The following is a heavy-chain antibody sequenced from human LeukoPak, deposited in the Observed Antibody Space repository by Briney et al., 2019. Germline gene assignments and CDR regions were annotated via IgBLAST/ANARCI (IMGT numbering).Heavy chain of an antibody. D-gene: IGHD2-21*01. Sequence: GGSLRLSCAASGFTFSSYAMSWVRQAPGKGLEWVSAISGSGGSTYYADSVKGRFTISRDNSKNTLYLQMNSLRAEDTAVYYCAKISEFWETCGGEFYADYWGQGTLVTVSS. J-gene: IGHJ4*02. V-gene: IGHV3-23*01. CDR2: ISGSGGST. CDR3: AKISEFWETCGGEFYADY. CDR1: GFTFSSYA.